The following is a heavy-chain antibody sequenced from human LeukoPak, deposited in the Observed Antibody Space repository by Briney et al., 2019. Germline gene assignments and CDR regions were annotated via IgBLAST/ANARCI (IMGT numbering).Heavy chain of an antibody. Sequence: GGSLRLSCAASGFTFSSYAMSWVRQAPGKGLEWVSAISGSGGSTYYADSVKGRFTISRDNAKNSLYLQMNSLRAEDTAVYYCARGGTAMAFDIWGQGTMVTVSS. V-gene: IGHV3-23*01. D-gene: IGHD5-18*01. J-gene: IGHJ3*02. CDR3: ARGGTAMAFDI. CDR1: GFTFSSYA. CDR2: ISGSGGST.